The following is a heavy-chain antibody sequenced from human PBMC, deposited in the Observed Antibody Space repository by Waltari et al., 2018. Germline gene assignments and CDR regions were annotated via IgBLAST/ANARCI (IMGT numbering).Heavy chain of an antibody. Sequence: QVQLQESGPGLVKPSQTLSLTCTVSGGSISSGDYYWSWIRQPPGKGLEWIGYIYYSGSTYYTPSLKGRVTISVDTSKNQFSLKLSSVTAADTAVYYCARGHDYGDLNWFDPWGQGTLVTVSS. CDR3: ARGHDYGDLNWFDP. J-gene: IGHJ5*02. CDR2: IYYSGST. D-gene: IGHD4-17*01. V-gene: IGHV4-30-4*01. CDR1: GGSISSGDYY.